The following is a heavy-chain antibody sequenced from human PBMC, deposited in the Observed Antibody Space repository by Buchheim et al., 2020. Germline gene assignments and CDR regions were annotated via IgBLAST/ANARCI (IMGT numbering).Heavy chain of an antibody. J-gene: IGHJ6*02. D-gene: IGHD3-10*01. CDR1: GFTFSIYN. CDR2: ISSSSSTI. CDR3: AREQVVRGVSGMDV. Sequence: EVQLVESGGGLVQPGGSLRLSCTASGFTFSIYNMNWVRQAPGKGLECVSYISSSSSTIYYADSVKGRFTISRDNAKNSLYLQMNSLRAEGTAVYYCAREQVVRGVSGMDVWGQGTT. V-gene: IGHV3-48*04.